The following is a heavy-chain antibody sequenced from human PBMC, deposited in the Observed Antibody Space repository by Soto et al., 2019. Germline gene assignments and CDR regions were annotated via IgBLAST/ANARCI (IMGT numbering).Heavy chain of an antibody. CDR2: INPSGGST. J-gene: IGHJ4*02. CDR3: GRGAGRGGYGADY. D-gene: IGHD5-12*01. CDR1: GSPFTSYY. Sequence: PVQVSCTASGSPFTSYYTHWVRQAPGQGMEWMGIINPSGGSTSYAQKFQGRVTMTRDTSPSPVYKELSSLRSEDTPVYYGGRGAGRGGYGADYWGQGTLVTVSS. V-gene: IGHV1-46*01.